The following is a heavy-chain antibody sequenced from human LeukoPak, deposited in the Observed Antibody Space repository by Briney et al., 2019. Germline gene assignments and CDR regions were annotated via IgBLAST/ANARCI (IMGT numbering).Heavy chain of an antibody. V-gene: IGHV1-69*06. CDR3: ARDSSGWYNVFDY. D-gene: IGHD6-19*01. CDR2: IIPIFGTA. J-gene: IGHJ4*02. CDR1: GGTFSSYA. Sequence: SVKVSCKASGGTFSSYAISWVRQAPGQGLEWMGGIIPIFGTANYAQKFQGRVTITADKSTSTAYMELSSLRSEDTAVYYCARDSSGWYNVFDYWGQGTLVTVSS.